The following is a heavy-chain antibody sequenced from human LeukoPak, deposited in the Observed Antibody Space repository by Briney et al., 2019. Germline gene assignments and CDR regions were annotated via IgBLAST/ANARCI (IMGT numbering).Heavy chain of an antibody. D-gene: IGHD3-22*01. CDR3: ARDSFDCYDSSGRGGPLGY. CDR1: GFTFSSYA. Sequence: QPGRSLRLSCAASGFTFSSYAMHWVRQAPGKGLEWVAVISYDGSNKYYADSVKGRFTISRDNSKNTLYLQMNSLRAEDTAVYYCARDSFDCYDSSGRGGPLGYWGQGTLVTVSS. J-gene: IGHJ4*02. CDR2: ISYDGSNK. V-gene: IGHV3-30-3*01.